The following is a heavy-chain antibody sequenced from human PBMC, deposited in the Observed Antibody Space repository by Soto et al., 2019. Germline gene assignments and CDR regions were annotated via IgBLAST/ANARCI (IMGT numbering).Heavy chain of an antibody. V-gene: IGHV1-69*02. J-gene: IGHJ6*02. Sequence: QVQLVQSGAEVKKPGSSVKVYCKASGGTFSSYTISWVRQAPGQGLEWMGRIIPILGIANYAQKFQGRVTITADKSTSTAYMELSSLRAEDTAVYYCASFTRMGMDVWGQGTTVTVPS. CDR3: ASFTRMGMDV. CDR2: IIPILGIA. CDR1: GGTFSSYT. D-gene: IGHD2-8*01.